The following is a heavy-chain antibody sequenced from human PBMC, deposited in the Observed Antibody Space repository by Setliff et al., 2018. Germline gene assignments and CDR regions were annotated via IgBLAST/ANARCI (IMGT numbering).Heavy chain of an antibody. CDR1: GASLNSGTYY. Sequence: SETLSLTCTVSGASLNSGTYYWGWIRQPPGKGLEWIGRIYYRGDTYYNPSLKGRLTISVDTAQNQFSLRLTSVTAADTAVYYCARIGTYRYFDYWGQGALVTVSS. V-gene: IGHV4-39*01. CDR3: ARIGTYRYFDY. D-gene: IGHD1-1*01. J-gene: IGHJ4*02. CDR2: IYYRGDT.